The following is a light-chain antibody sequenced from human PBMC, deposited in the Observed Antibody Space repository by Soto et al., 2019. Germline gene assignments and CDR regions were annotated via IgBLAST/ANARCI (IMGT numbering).Light chain of an antibody. CDR3: QQHYSYTGT. J-gene: IGKJ1*01. V-gene: IGKV1-8*01. Sequence: IRMTQSPSSLSAATGDRVTITCRASQDIRSYLVWYQQKTGKAPKVLISGASTMQNGVPSRFIGSGSGTHFTLTISSLQSEDSATYYCQQHYSYTGTFGQGTRLEI. CDR2: GAS. CDR1: QDIRSY.